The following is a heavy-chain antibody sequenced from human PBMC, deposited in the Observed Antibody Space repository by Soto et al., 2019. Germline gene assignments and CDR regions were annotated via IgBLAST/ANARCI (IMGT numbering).Heavy chain of an antibody. Sequence: QITLKESGPTLVKPTQTLTLTCTFSGFSLTATGVGVGWIRQPPGKALEWLALIYLDHDERYNPSLKSRLTITKYTSRNQVVLTMTNMDHVDTATYYWAPRGWFAEGHPNWFDPWRQGALVTVSS. J-gene: IGHJ5*02. V-gene: IGHV2-5*02. D-gene: IGHD3-10*01. CDR3: APRGWFAEGHPNWFDP. CDR2: IYLDHDE. CDR1: GFSLTATGVG.